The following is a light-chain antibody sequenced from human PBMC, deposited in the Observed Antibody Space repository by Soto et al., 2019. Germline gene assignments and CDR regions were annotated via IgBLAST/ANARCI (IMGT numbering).Light chain of an antibody. CDR1: QTVSRNY. J-gene: IGKJ1*01. Sequence: EIILTQYPDTLSLSPGERATLSCGASQTVSRNYLAWCQQRPGQAPRLLIYGASSRATGIPDRLIGSGYGTEFIITISRLEKDDFEIYQCHQHGGSTETFGQGTKVDIK. V-gene: IGKV3-20*01. CDR3: HQHGGSTET. CDR2: GAS.